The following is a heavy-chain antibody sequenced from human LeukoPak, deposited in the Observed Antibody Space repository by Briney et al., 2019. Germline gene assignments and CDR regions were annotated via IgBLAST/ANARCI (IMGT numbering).Heavy chain of an antibody. J-gene: IGHJ4*02. CDR2: IYYSGST. Sequence: KPSETLSLTCTVSGGSIGSYYWSWIRQPPGKGLEWIGYIYYSGSTNYNPSLKSRVTISVDTSRNQFSLKLSSVTAADTAVYYCARGALPLGYCSSTSCYHIDYWGQGTLVTVSS. CDR1: GGSIGSYY. CDR3: ARGALPLGYCSSTSCYHIDY. V-gene: IGHV4-59*01. D-gene: IGHD2-2*01.